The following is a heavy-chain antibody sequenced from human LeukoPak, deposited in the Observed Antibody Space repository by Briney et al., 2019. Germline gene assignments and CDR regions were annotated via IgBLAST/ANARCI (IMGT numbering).Heavy chain of an antibody. Sequence: SETLSLTCTVSGGSISSYYLSWIRQPPGKGLEWFGYIHYSGNTNYNPSLQSRLTMSIDTSKKQFPLRLSSVPAADSAVYYCAGGPRSGYYYFDYWGQGTLVTVSS. V-gene: IGHV4-59*01. CDR2: IHYSGNT. CDR3: AGGPRSGYYYFDY. CDR1: GGSISSYY. J-gene: IGHJ4*02. D-gene: IGHD3-22*01.